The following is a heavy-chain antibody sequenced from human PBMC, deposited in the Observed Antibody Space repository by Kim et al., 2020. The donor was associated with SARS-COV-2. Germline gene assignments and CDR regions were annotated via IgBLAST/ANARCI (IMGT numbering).Heavy chain of an antibody. CDR3: ARGPIIDIVIIPASTNSYYMDV. Sequence: ASVKVSCKASGYRITSNAISWVRQAPGQGLEWMGWISGYNGNTKYAQKLQGRVTMTTDTSTSTAYMELRSLRSDDTAVYYCARGPIIDIVIIPASTNSYYMDVWGKGTTVTGSS. D-gene: IGHD2-2*01. V-gene: IGHV1-18*01. CDR1: GYRITSNA. J-gene: IGHJ6*03. CDR2: ISGYNGNT.